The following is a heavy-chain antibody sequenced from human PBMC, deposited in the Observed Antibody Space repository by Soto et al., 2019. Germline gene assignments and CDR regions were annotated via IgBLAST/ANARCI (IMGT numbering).Heavy chain of an antibody. Sequence: GGSLRLSCAASGFTFSSYAMHWVRQAPGKGLEWVAVISYDGSNKYYADSVKGRFTISRDNSKNTLYLQMNSLRAEDTAVYYCARDSRANDYVWGSYRFASGMDVWGQGTTVTVSS. D-gene: IGHD3-16*02. V-gene: IGHV3-30-3*01. CDR1: GFTFSSYA. CDR3: ARDSRANDYVWGSYRFASGMDV. CDR2: ISYDGSNK. J-gene: IGHJ6*02.